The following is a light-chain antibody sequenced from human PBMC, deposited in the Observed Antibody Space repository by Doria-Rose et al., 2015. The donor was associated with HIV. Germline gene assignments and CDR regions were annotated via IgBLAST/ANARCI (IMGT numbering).Light chain of an antibody. CDR1: SYNIGAGNA. CDR2: DNN. CDR3: QPYDSSLGGSV. Sequence: QSVLTQPPSVSGAPGQRVTISCAGSSYNIGAGNAVHWYQHLPGTAPNLRIYDNNNRPSGVPDRFSGSKSGTSASLATTGLQADDEADYYCQPYDSSLGGSVFGGGTKLTVL. J-gene: IGLJ2*01. V-gene: IGLV1-40*02.